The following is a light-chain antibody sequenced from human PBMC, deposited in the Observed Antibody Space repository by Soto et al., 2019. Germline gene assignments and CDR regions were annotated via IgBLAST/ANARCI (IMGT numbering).Light chain of an antibody. CDR2: GAS. CDR3: QQHNNWPAGWT. J-gene: IGKJ1*01. V-gene: IGKV3-15*01. CDR1: QSVINN. Sequence: EIVMTQSPATLSVAPGESATLSCRASQSVINNLAWYQQKPGQTPRLLIYGASTRATGFPARFSGSGSGTELTLTISSLQSEDFAVYYCQQHNNWPAGWTFGQ.